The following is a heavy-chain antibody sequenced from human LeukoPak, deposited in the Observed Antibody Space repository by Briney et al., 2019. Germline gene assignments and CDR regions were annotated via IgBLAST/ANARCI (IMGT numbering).Heavy chain of an antibody. J-gene: IGHJ6*03. Sequence: PSETLSLTCTVSGGSISSSSYYWGWIRQPPGKGLEWIGNIYYSGSTNYNPSLKGRVTISVDTSKNQFSLKLSSVTAADTAVYYCTRGSIAYYYMDVWGKGTTVTISS. CDR1: GGSISSSSYY. D-gene: IGHD3-22*01. CDR3: TRGSIAYYYMDV. V-gene: IGHV4-61*05. CDR2: IYYSGST.